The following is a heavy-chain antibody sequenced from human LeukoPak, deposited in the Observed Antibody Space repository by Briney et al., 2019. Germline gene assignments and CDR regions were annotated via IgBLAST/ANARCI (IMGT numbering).Heavy chain of an antibody. CDR3: ARLVPATNYFDY. J-gene: IGHJ4*02. CDR1: GFTFSSYA. CDR2: ISGSGGST. D-gene: IGHD2-2*01. V-gene: IGHV3-23*01. Sequence: PGGSLRLSCAASGFTFSSYAMSWVRQAPGKGLEWVSSISGSGGSTSYADSVKGRFTISRDNSKNTLYLQMNSLRGEDTAIYCCARLVPATNYFDYWGQGTLVTVST.